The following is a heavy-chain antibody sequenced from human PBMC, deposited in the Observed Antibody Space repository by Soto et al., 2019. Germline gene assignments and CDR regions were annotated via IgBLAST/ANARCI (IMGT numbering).Heavy chain of an antibody. D-gene: IGHD3-22*01. V-gene: IGHV4-39*01. Sequence: QLQLQESGPGLVKPSETLSLTCTVSAGSISSSSYFSCWIRHPPAKGLEWIGTIDNRCSTSYNPSLERPGAISVDTSKNQVSLTLNSGAAADTAVYLCATRLYHSGGYSYLPYRGQGTLVTVS. J-gene: IGHJ4*02. CDR1: AGSISSSSYF. CDR2: IDNRCST. CDR3: ATRLYHSGGYSYLPY.